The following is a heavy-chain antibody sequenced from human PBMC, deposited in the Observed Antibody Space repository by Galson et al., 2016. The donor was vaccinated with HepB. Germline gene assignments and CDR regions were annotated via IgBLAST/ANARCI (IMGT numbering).Heavy chain of an antibody. J-gene: IGHJ3*02. Sequence: SLRLSCAASGFIFGNYWMHWVSRIDSDGHSQNYADSVKGRFIISRDNAKNTLYLQMNSLRAEDTAVYYCARDAPVAVTAFDIWGQGTMVTVSS. CDR1: GFIFGNYW. CDR3: ARDAPVAVTAFDI. CDR2: IDSDGHSQ. V-gene: IGHV3-74*01. D-gene: IGHD6-19*01.